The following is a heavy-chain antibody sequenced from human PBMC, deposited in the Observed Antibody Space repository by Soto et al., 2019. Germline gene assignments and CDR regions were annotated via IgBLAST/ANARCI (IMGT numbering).Heavy chain of an antibody. V-gene: IGHV4-31*03. CDR1: GGSISSGGYY. D-gene: IGHD3-10*01. J-gene: IGHJ4*02. CDR3: ARHHGSNSGIDY. CDR2: IYYSGST. Sequence: QVQLQESGPGLVKPSQTLSLTCTVSGGSISSGGYYWNWIRQHPGKGLEWIGSIYYSGSTYYTPSLKSRLTISVDTSKNHFSLKLSSVTAADTAVYSCARHHGSNSGIDYWGQGTLVTVSS.